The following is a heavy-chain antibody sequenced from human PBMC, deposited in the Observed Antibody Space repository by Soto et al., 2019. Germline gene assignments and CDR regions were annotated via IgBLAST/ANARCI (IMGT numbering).Heavy chain of an antibody. CDR2: SSYAGAT. CDR1: LGSLRDIDHF. J-gene: IGHJ5*01. Sequence: LXLACTTSLGSLRDIDHFWTSLRQLPGSGLEWVGYSSYAGATYYNPSLQSPASISVDTSKNQFSLTLNSVTAADTATYYGSTDPGGPRLNWFDSWGQGTQVTVSS. CDR3: STDPGGPRLNWFDS. V-gene: IGHV4-31*01. D-gene: IGHD3-10*01.